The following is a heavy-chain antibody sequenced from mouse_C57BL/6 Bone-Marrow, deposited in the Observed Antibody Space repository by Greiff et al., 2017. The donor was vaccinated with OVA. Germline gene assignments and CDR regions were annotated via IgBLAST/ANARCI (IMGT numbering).Heavy chain of an antibody. CDR1: GFTFSSYA. J-gene: IGHJ2*01. Sequence: EVQLVESGGGLVKPGGSLKLSCAASGFTFSSYAMSWVRQTPEERLEWVATISDGGSYTYYTDNVKGRFTISRDKAKNTLNLQMSHLKFEDTAMYYCARNYGDYWGQGTTLTVSS. CDR3: ARNYGDY. V-gene: IGHV5-4*01. D-gene: IGHD1-1*01. CDR2: ISDGGSYT.